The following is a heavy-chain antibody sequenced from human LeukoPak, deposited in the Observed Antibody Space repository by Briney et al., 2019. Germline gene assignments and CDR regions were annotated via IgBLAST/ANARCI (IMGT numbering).Heavy chain of an antibody. CDR2: MNPNSGNT. Sequence: ASVKVSCKASGYTFTSYDINWVRQATGQGLEWMGWMNPNSGNTGYAQKFQGRVTMTRNTSISTAYMELSSLRSEDTAVYYCASGMAYYYYYGMDVWGQGTTVTVSS. V-gene: IGHV1-8*01. J-gene: IGHJ6*02. CDR1: GYTFTSYD. CDR3: ASGMAYYYYYGMDV. D-gene: IGHD3-10*01.